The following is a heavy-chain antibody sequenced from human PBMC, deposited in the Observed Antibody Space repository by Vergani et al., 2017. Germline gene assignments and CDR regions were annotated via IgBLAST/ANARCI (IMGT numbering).Heavy chain of an antibody. Sequence: EVQLLESGGGLVQPGGSLRLSCAASGFTFSSYAMSWVRQAPGKGLEWVSAISGSGGSTYYADSVKGRFTSSRDNSKNTLYLQMNSLRAEDTAVYYCAKDLRYCSGGSCYFRNWFDPWGQGTLVTVSS. V-gene: IGHV3-23*01. CDR1: GFTFSSYA. D-gene: IGHD2-15*01. CDR3: AKDLRYCSGGSCYFRNWFDP. J-gene: IGHJ5*02. CDR2: ISGSGGST.